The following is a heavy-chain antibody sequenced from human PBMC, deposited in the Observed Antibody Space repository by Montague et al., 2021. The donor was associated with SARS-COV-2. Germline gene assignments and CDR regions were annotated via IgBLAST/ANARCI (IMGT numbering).Heavy chain of an antibody. CDR1: GFSLTTSGVG. V-gene: IGHV2-5*02. CDR3: ARIEYDGFGRYYWGPLDF. J-gene: IGHJ4*02. D-gene: IGHD3-10*01. CDR2: IYWDDNK. Sequence: PALVKPTQTLTLTCAFSGFSLTTSGVGVGWIRQPPGKALEWLALIYWDDNKRYSPSLRSRLTITKDTSKNQVVLTMTHMDPVDTATYCCARIEYDGFGRYYWGPLDFWGQGIPVTVSS.